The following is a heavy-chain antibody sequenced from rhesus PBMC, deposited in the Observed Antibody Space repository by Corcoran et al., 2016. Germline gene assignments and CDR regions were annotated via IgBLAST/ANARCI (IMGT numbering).Heavy chain of an antibody. D-gene: IGHD3-28*01. CDR2: ISGSSGST. V-gene: IGHV4-65*01. Sequence: QVQLQESGPGLVKPSETLSLTCAVSGGSVSSSNWWSWIRQPPGKGLEWIGYISGSSGSTYYNPSLKSRFTISTDTSKNQFSLKLSSVTAADTAVYYCARIYDSGYFDYWGQGVLVTVSS. CDR3: ARIYDSGYFDY. CDR1: GGSVSSSNW. J-gene: IGHJ4*01.